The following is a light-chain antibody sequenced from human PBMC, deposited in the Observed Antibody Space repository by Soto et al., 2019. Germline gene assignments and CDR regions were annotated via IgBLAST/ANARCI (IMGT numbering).Light chain of an antibody. Sequence: IVLTQSPAALSLSPGERARRSCMASQNISICLAWYQQKPGQAPRLLIYDASNRATGIPARFSGSGSGTDFTLTISSLEPEDFAVYSCQQCNNWPPEITFGQGTRLEIK. J-gene: IGKJ5*01. CDR3: QQCNNWPPEIT. CDR1: QNISIC. V-gene: IGKV3-11*01. CDR2: DAS.